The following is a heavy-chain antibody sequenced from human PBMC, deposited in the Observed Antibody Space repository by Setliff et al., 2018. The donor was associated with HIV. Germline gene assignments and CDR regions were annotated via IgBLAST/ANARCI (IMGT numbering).Heavy chain of an antibody. CDR1: GFTVSSNY. J-gene: IGHJ4*02. Sequence: PGGSLRLFCAASGFTVSSNYMSWVRQAPGKGPEWVSVIYSCVSTYYADSVKGRFTISRDNSKNTLYLQMNSLRAEDTAVYYCAADLAEYGSGEFDNWGQGTLVTVSS. V-gene: IGHV3-66*01. D-gene: IGHD3-10*01. CDR3: AADLAEYGSGEFDN. CDR2: IYSCVST.